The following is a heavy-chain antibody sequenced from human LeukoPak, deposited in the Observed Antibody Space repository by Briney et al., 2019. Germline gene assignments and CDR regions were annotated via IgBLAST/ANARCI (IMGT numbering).Heavy chain of an antibody. Sequence: SETLALTCTVSGYSISSGYYWGWIRQPPGKGLEWIGSIYHSGSTYYNPSLKSRVTISVDTSKHQFSLKLSSETAADTAVYYCARTRITMVRGVITPTQFDYWGQGTLVTVSS. CDR3: ARTRITMVRGVITPTQFDY. CDR1: GYSISSGYY. J-gene: IGHJ4*02. V-gene: IGHV4-38-2*02. D-gene: IGHD3-10*01. CDR2: IYHSGST.